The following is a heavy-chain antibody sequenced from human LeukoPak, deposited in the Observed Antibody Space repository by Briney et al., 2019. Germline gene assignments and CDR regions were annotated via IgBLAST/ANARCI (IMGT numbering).Heavy chain of an antibody. D-gene: IGHD3-3*01. J-gene: IGHJ6*02. CDR2: MNPNSGNT. CDR1: GYTFTSYD. V-gene: IGHV1-8*01. CDR3: ARTTYYDFWSGYYLVGMNYYYYGMDV. Sequence: ASVKVSCKASGYTFTSYDINWVRQATGQGLEWMGWMNPNSGNTGYAQKFQGRVTMTRNTSISTAYMELSSLRSEDTAVYYCARTTYYDFWSGYYLVGMNYYYYGMDVWGQGTTATVSS.